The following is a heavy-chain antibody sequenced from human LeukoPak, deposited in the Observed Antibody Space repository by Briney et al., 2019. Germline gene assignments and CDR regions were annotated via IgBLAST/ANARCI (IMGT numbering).Heavy chain of an antibody. CDR2: INPNSGGT. Sequence: ASVKVSCKASGYTFTGYYMHWVRQAPGQGLEWMGRINPNSGGTNYAQKFQGRVTMTRDTSISTAYMELSRLRSDDTAVYYCSRVGYYESSGYYEYWGQGTLVTVSS. V-gene: IGHV1-2*06. CDR1: GYTFTGYY. CDR3: SRVGYYESSGYYEY. D-gene: IGHD3-22*01. J-gene: IGHJ4*02.